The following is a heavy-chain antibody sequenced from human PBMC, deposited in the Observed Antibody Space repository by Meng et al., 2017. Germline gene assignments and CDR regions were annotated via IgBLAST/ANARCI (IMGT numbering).Heavy chain of an antibody. D-gene: IGHD3-16*01. V-gene: IGHV4-39*07. CDR1: GGSISSSSYY. Sequence: SETLSLTCTVSGGSISSSSYYWGWIRQPPGKGLEWIGSIYYSGSTYYNPSLKSRVTISVDTSKNQFSLKLSSVTAADTAVYYCARDRLVPRGGAMASDYWGQGTLVTVSS. CDR2: IYYSGST. CDR3: ARDRLVPRGGAMASDY. J-gene: IGHJ4*02.